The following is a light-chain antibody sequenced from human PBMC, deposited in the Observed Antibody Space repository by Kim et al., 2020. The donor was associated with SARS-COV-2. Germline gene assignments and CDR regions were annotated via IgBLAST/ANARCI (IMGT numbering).Light chain of an antibody. CDR1: QTVSSAY. CDR3: QQSSSSPQT. V-gene: IGKV3-20*01. CDR2: GTS. J-gene: IGKJ4*01. Sequence: SPGERATLSCRASQTVSSAYLAWYQQKPGQAPRLLLYGTSSRATDIPDRFSGSGSGTDFTLTISRLEPADFAVYYCQQSSSSPQTFGGGTKVDIK.